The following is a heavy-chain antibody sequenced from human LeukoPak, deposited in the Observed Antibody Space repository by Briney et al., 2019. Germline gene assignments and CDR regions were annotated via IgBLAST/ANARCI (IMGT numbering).Heavy chain of an antibody. CDR2: VSWNSGSI. J-gene: IGHJ4*02. CDR1: GFTFDDYA. Sequence: GGSLRLSCAASGFTFDDYAMHWVRQAPRKGLEWVSGVSWNSGSIGYADSVKGRSTISRDNAKNSLYLQMNSLRAEDTALYYCAKDMGPYGSGSYGRWGQGTLVTVSS. CDR3: AKDMGPYGSGSYGR. V-gene: IGHV3-9*01. D-gene: IGHD3-10*01.